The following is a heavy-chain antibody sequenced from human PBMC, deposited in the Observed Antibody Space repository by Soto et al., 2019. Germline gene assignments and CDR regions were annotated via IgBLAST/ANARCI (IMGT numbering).Heavy chain of an antibody. Sequence: SETLSLTCTVSGDSVTSGSHYWSWIRQPPGKGLEYIGYIFYSENTSYHPSLKSRVTISVDTSKNQFSLKLSSVTAADTAVYYCARQAVTTKVSDYWGQGTLVTVSS. CDR2: IFYSENT. V-gene: IGHV4-61*01. D-gene: IGHD4-17*01. CDR1: GDSVTSGSHY. J-gene: IGHJ4*02. CDR3: ARQAVTTKVSDY.